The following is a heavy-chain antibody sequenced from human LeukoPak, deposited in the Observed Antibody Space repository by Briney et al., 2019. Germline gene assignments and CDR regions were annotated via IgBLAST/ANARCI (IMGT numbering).Heavy chain of an antibody. CDR3: AKDPHDFGEIPLPPNWFDP. D-gene: IGHD3-3*01. CDR2: ISGSGGST. CDR1: GFTFSSYA. V-gene: IGHV3-23*01. J-gene: IGHJ5*02. Sequence: GGSLRLSCAASGFTFSSYAMSWVRQAPGKGLEWVSAISGSGGSTYYADSVKGRFTISRDNSKNTLYLQMNSLRAEDTAVYYCAKDPHDFGEIPLPPNWFDPWGQGTLVTVSS.